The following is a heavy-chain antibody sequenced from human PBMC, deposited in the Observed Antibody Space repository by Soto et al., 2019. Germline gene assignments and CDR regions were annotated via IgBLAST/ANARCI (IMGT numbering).Heavy chain of an antibody. D-gene: IGHD5-12*01. J-gene: IGHJ5*02. CDR1: GASVAGGSYY. CDR3: ARDTYSGYDFGL. CDR2: IPSRGRP. V-gene: IGHV4-30-4*01. Sequence: KPSETLSLTCSVSGASVAGGSYYWSWVRQPPGKGLEWIGYIPSRGRPFYNPSLTSRGTISPDTSKNQLSLQLTSVTAADTAVYYCARDTYSGYDFGLWGQGTLVTVPS.